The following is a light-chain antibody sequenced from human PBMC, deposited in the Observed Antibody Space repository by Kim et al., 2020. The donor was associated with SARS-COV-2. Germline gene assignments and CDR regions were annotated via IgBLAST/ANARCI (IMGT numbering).Light chain of an antibody. Sequence: EIVLTQSPGTLSLSPGERATLSCRASQSVSSTYLAWYQQKPGQPPRLLIYGASSRATGIPDRFSGSGSGTDFTLTISRLEPEDFAVYYCQQYGSSVWHTFGQGTKLEI. CDR1: QSVSSTY. V-gene: IGKV3-20*01. CDR2: GAS. J-gene: IGKJ2*01. CDR3: QQYGSSVWHT.